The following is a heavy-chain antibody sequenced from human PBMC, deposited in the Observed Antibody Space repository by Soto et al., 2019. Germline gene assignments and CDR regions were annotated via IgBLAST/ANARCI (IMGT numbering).Heavy chain of an antibody. Sequence: GASVKVSCKASGGTFSSYAISWVRQAPGQGLEWMGGIIPIFGTANYAQKFQGRVTITADESTSTAYMELSSLRSEDTAVYYCARGHSRYSSSWYTFDYWGQGTLVTVSS. CDR2: IIPIFGTA. J-gene: IGHJ4*02. CDR1: GGTFSSYA. D-gene: IGHD6-13*01. V-gene: IGHV1-69*13. CDR3: ARGHSRYSSSWYTFDY.